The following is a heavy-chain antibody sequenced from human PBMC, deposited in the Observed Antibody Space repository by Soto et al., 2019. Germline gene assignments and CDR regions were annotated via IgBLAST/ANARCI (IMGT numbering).Heavy chain of an antibody. J-gene: IGHJ3*02. V-gene: IGHV1-69*01. D-gene: IGHD1-26*01. CDR1: GGTFSSYA. CDR2: IIPIFGTA. Sequence: QVQLVQSGAEVKKPGSSVKVSCNASGGTFSSYAISWVRQAPGQGLEWMGGIIPIFGTANYAQKFQGRVTITADESTSTAYMELSSLRSGDTAVYYCARVVGVTTAVAFDIWGQGTMVTVSS. CDR3: ARVVGVTTAVAFDI.